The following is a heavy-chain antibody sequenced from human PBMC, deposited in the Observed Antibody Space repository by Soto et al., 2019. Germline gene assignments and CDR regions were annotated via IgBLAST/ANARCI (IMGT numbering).Heavy chain of an antibody. D-gene: IGHD5-18*01. CDR2: IYYSGST. J-gene: IGHJ4*02. CDR3: ARLIQLRMAHFDY. Sequence: SETLSLTCTVSGGSISSYYWSWIRQPPGKGLEWIGYIYYSGSTNYNPSLKSRVTISVDTSKNQFSLKLSSVTAADTAVYYCARLIQLRMAHFDYWGQGTLVTVSS. V-gene: IGHV4-59*01. CDR1: GGSISSYY.